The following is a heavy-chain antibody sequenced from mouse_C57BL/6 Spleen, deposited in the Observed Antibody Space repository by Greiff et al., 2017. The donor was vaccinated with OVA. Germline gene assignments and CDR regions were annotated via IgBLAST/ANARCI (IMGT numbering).Heavy chain of an antibody. V-gene: IGHV3-6*01. CDR1: GYSITSGYY. CDR2: ISYDGSN. D-gene: IGHD2-2*01. J-gene: IGHJ3*01. Sequence: EVHLVESGPGLVKPSQSLSLTCSVTGYSITSGYYWNWIRQFPGNKLEWMGYISYDGSNNYNPSLKNRISITRDTSKNQFFLKLNSVTTEDTATYYCASPMVTTEAWFAYWGQGTLVTVSA. CDR3: ASPMVTTEAWFAY.